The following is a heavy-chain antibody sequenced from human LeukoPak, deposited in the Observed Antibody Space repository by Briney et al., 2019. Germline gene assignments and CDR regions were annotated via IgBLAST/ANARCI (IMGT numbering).Heavy chain of an antibody. CDR1: GFTFSSYA. D-gene: IGHD3-22*01. CDR3: ANQISSGY. Sequence: GGSLRLSCAASGFTFSSYAMSWVRQAPGKGLEWVSGISGRGDSTYYADSVKGRFTISRDNSKNTLYLQMNSLRAEDTAVYYCANQISSGYWGRGTLVTVSS. V-gene: IGHV3-23*01. CDR2: ISGRGDST. J-gene: IGHJ4*02.